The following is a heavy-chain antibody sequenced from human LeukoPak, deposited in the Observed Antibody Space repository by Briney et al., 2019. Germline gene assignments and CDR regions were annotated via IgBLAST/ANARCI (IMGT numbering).Heavy chain of an antibody. CDR2: IYYSGST. Sequence: SETLSLTCTVSGGSISSSSYYWGWIRQPPGKGLEWIGSIYYSGSTYYNPSLKSRVTISVDTSENQFSLKLSSVTAADTAVYYCARHRGPIAADGWFDPWGQGTLVTVSS. J-gene: IGHJ5*02. CDR3: ARHRGPIAADGWFDP. V-gene: IGHV4-39*01. CDR1: GGSISSSSYY. D-gene: IGHD6-13*01.